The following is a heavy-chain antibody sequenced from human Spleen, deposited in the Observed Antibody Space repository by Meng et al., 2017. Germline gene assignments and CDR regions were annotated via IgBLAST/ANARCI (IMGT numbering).Heavy chain of an antibody. Sequence: QLQLQESGSGLVKPSQTLSLTCAVYGGSFSGYYWSWIRQPPGKGLEWIGEINHSGSTNYNPSLKSRVTISVDTSKNQFSLKLSSVTAADTAVYYCASRRFLEWLRFGYWGQGTLVTVSS. CDR1: GGSFSGYY. D-gene: IGHD3-3*01. CDR3: ASRRFLEWLRFGY. CDR2: INHSGST. V-gene: IGHV4-34*09. J-gene: IGHJ4*02.